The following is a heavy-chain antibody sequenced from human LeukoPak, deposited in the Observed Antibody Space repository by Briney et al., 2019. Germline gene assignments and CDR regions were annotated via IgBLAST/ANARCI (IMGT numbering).Heavy chain of an antibody. D-gene: IGHD3-16*01. V-gene: IGHV4-39*01. CDR1: GGSISSSSYY. Sequence: PSETLSLACTVSGGSISSSSYYWGWIRQPPGKGLEWIGSIYYSGSTYYNPSLKSRVTISVDTSKNQFSLKLSSVTAADTAVYYCARGESSLGHPSLDVWGKGTTVTVPS. CDR2: IYYSGST. CDR3: ARGESSLGHPSLDV. J-gene: IGHJ6*04.